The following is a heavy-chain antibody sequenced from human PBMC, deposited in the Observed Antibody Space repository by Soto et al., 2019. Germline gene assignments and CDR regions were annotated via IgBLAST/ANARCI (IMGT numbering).Heavy chain of an antibody. CDR2: INHSGST. CDR1: GGSFSGYY. V-gene: IGHV4-34*01. CDR3: AKKELGYSFDY. D-gene: IGHD1-26*01. Sequence: QVQLQQWGAGLLKPSETLSLTCAVYGGSFSGYYWGRIRQPPGKGLEWIGEINHSGSTNYNPSLKTRVSIPVATSKNEFSLKLSSVTAADTAVYYCAKKELGYSFDYCRQGTLITVSS. J-gene: IGHJ4*02.